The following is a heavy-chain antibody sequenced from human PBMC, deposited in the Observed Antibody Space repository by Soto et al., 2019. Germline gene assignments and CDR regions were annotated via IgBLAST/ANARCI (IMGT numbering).Heavy chain of an antibody. D-gene: IGHD3-22*01. V-gene: IGHV5-51*01. J-gene: IGHJ5*01. CDR2: IYPGDSDT. CDR3: ARRHYDDSSGYAPTWFDS. Sequence: PGESLKISCKGSGYSFTTYWIGWVRQMPGKGLEWMGIIYPGDSDTRYSPSFQGQVTISADKSISTAYLQWSSLKASDTAMYYCARRHYDDSSGYAPTWFDSWGQGTLVTVSS. CDR1: GYSFTTYW.